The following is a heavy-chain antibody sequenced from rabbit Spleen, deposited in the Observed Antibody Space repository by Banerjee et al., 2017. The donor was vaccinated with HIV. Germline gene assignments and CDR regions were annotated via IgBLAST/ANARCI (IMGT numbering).Heavy chain of an antibody. J-gene: IGHJ4*01. V-gene: IGHV1S40*01. CDR1: GFTLSSYW. CDR2: IYGDSHI. Sequence: QSLEESGGDLVKPGASLTLTCKASGFTLSSYWMCWVRQAPGKGLEWIGCIYGDSHIWYASWAKGRFTISKTSSTTVTLQMTSLPAADTATYFCARDIVVDVGYGFDLWGQGTLVTVS. D-gene: IGHD6-1*01. CDR3: ARDIVVDVGYGFDL.